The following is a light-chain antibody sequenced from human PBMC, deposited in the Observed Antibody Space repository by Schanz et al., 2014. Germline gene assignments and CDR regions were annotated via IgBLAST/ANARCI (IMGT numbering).Light chain of an antibody. CDR2: GAS. CDR3: QQYSTMPS. CDR1: QSVSSSY. Sequence: EIVLTQSPGTLSLSPGERATLSCRASQSVSSSYLAWYQQKPGQAPRLLIYGASSRATGVLPTFSGSGSGTEFTLTISSLQSEDFAVYYCQQYSTMPSFGQGTKVEIK. J-gene: IGKJ1*01. V-gene: IGKV3-20*01.